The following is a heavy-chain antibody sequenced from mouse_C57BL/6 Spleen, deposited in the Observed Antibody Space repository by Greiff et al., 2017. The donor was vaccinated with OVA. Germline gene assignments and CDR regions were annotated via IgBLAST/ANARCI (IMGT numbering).Heavy chain of an antibody. Sequence: EVKLEASGGGLVKPGGSLKLSCAASGFTFRDYGMHWVRQAPEKGLEWVAYISSGSSTIYYADTVKGRFTISRDNAKNTLFLQMTSLRSEDTAMYYCARSSNYVFAYWGQGTLVTVSA. CDR2: ISSGSSTI. J-gene: IGHJ3*01. D-gene: IGHD2-5*01. CDR3: ARSSNYVFAY. CDR1: GFTFRDYG. V-gene: IGHV5-17*01.